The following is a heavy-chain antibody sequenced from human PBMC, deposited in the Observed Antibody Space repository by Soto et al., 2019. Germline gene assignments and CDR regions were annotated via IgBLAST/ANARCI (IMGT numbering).Heavy chain of an antibody. Sequence: GGSLRLSCAASGFTVSSNYMIWVRQAPGKGLEWVSVIYSGGSTYYADSVKGRFTISRHNSKNTLYLQMNSLRAEDTAVYYCARAIQRYDILTGYQLDAFDIWGQGTMVTVSS. V-gene: IGHV3-53*04. D-gene: IGHD3-9*01. CDR1: GFTVSSNY. J-gene: IGHJ3*02. CDR3: ARAIQRYDILTGYQLDAFDI. CDR2: IYSGGST.